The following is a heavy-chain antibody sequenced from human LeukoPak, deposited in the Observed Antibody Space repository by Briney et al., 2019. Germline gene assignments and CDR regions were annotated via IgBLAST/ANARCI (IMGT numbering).Heavy chain of an antibody. D-gene: IGHD1-26*01. V-gene: IGHV3-23*01. J-gene: IGHJ4*02. CDR2: ISGSGGST. CDR3: AKERGRGSYFPLDY. CDR1: GFTFSSYA. Sequence: GGSLRLSCVASGFTFSSYAMSWVRQAPGKGLEWVSAISGSGGSTYYADSMKGRFTISRDNSKNTLYLQMNSLRAEDTAVYYCAKERGRGSYFPLDYWGQGTLVTVSS.